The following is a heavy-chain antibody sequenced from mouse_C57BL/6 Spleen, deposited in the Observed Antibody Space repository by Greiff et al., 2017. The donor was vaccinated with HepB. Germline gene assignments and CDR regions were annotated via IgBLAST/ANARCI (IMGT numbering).Heavy chain of an antibody. CDR1: GFSLTSYG. CDR2: IWRGGSS. Sequence: VQLQQSGPGLVQPSQSLSITCTVSGFSLTSYGVHWVRQSPGKGLEWLGVIWRGGSSDYNAAFMSRLSITKDNSKSQVFFKMNSLQADDTAIYYCAKNPYYYGSDWYFDVWGTGTTVTVSS. J-gene: IGHJ1*03. CDR3: AKNPYYYGSDWYFDV. D-gene: IGHD1-1*01. V-gene: IGHV2-5*01.